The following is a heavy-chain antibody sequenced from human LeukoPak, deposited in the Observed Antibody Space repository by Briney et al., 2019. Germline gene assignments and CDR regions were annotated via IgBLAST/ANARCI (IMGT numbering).Heavy chain of an antibody. CDR3: ARDNPPDY. Sequence: GGSLRLSCAASGFTFSNAWMSWVRQAPGKGLEWVANIKQGGSEKSYVGSVRGRFTISRDNAKNSLYLQLNSLRAEDTALYYCARDNPPDYWGQGTLVTVSS. V-gene: IGHV3-7*03. CDR1: GFTFSNAW. J-gene: IGHJ4*02. CDR2: IKQGGSEK.